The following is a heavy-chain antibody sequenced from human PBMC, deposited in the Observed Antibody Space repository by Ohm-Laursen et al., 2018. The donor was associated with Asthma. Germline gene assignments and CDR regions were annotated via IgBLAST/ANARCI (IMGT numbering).Heavy chain of an antibody. CDR3: ARISEDCSSRPCHNWFGP. V-gene: IGHV3-7*01. J-gene: IGHJ5*02. CDR1: GFTFDFYW. Sequence: SLRLSCAASGFTFDFYWMSWVRQAPGKGLEWVGHIRQDGTEKYYVDSVKGRFTISRDNAENSLYLQMHSLRVEDTAVYYCARISEDCSSRPCHNWFGPWGQGTLVTVSS. CDR2: IRQDGTEK. D-gene: IGHD2-2*01.